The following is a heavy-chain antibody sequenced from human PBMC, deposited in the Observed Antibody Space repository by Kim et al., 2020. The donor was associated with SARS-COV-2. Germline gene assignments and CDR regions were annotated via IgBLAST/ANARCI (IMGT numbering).Heavy chain of an antibody. CDR2: MNPPSGDT. CDR3: ARAGFSYSSDHFPLTYISYGLDA. V-gene: IGHV1-8*01. CDR1: GYTFTTYN. Sequence: ASVKVSCKASGYTFTTYNIVWVRQATRQGLEWVGWMNPPSGDTGYAQKFQGRVTMTMNTPKSTAYMELSSLTSEDTAVYFCARAGFSYSSDHFPLTYISYGLDAWGQGTTVTVSS. J-gene: IGHJ6*02. D-gene: IGHD2-21*01.